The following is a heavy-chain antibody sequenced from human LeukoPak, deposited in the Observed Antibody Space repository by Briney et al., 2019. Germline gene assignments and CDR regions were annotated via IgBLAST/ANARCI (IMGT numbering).Heavy chain of an antibody. J-gene: IGHJ6*02. CDR1: GFTFSKYG. Sequence: PGKSLRLSCAASGFTFSKYGMHWVRQAPGEGLEWVAAISYDGSNKYYTDSVKGRFTISRDNSKNMLYLQKNSLRPEDTAVYCCASPQPSMTTLDRGRDVWGQGTTVTVSS. D-gene: IGHD3-3*01. CDR3: ASPQPSMTTLDRGRDV. CDR2: ISYDGSNK. V-gene: IGHV3-30*03.